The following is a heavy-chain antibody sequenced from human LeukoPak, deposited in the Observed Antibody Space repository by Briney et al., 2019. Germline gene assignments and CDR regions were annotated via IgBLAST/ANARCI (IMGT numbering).Heavy chain of an antibody. CDR3: AREETAASCIY. J-gene: IGHJ4*02. CDR1: GFTFSSYW. D-gene: IGHD6-13*01. V-gene: IGHV3-7*01. Sequence: GGSLRLSCAASGFTFSSYWMNWVRQTPGKGLEWVAHINRDGSEKYYVDSVKGRFTISRDNAKNSLYLQMNSLRAEDTAVYYCAREETAASCIYWGQGTLVTVSS. CDR2: INRDGSEK.